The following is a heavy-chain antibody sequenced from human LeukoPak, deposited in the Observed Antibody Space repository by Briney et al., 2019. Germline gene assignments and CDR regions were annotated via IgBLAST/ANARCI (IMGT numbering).Heavy chain of an antibody. CDR2: IYYSGST. J-gene: IGHJ5*02. V-gene: IGHV4-59*01. Sequence: SETLSLTCTVSGGSISSYCWSWIRQPPGKGLEWIGYIYYSGSTNYNPSLKSRVTISVDTSKNQFSLKLSSVTAADTAVYYCARGGGGNADWFDPWGQGTLVTVSS. CDR1: GGSISSYC. D-gene: IGHD4-23*01. CDR3: ARGGGGNADWFDP.